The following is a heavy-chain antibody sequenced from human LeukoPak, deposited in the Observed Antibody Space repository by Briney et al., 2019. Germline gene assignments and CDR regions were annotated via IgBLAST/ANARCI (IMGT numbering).Heavy chain of an antibody. D-gene: IGHD2-15*01. CDR3: ARDKGGPRGSLDY. CDR1: GGSISSYY. Sequence: SETLSLTCTVSGGSISSYYWSWIRQPPGKGLEWRGYIYYSGSTNYNPSLKSRVTISVDTSKNQFSLKLSSVTAADTAVYYCARDKGGPRGSLDYWGQGTLVTVSS. CDR2: IYYSGST. J-gene: IGHJ4*02. V-gene: IGHV4-59*01.